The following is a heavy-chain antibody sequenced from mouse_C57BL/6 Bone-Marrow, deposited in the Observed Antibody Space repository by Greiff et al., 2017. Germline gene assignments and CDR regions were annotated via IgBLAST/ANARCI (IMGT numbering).Heavy chain of an antibody. CDR2: IYPRSGNT. CDR1: GYTFTSYG. D-gene: IGHD2-4*01. Sequence: QVQLQQSGAELARPGASVKLSCKASGYTFTSYGISWVKQRTGQGLEWIGEIYPRSGNTYYNEKFKGKATLTADKSSSTAYMEFRSLTSEDSAVYFCARSRSFYYDYDPFDYWGQGTTLTVSS. J-gene: IGHJ2*01. V-gene: IGHV1-81*01. CDR3: ARSRSFYYDYDPFDY.